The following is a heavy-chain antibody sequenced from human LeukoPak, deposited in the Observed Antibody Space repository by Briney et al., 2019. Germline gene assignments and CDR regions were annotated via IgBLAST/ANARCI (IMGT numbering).Heavy chain of an antibody. CDR2: ISSSGSTI. CDR3: ARRPFRLWEPQAFDI. J-gene: IGHJ3*02. V-gene: IGHV3-11*01. D-gene: IGHD1-26*01. Sequence: GSLRLSCAASGFTFSDYYMSWIRQAPGKGLEWVSYISSSGSTIYYADSVKGRFTISRDDAKNSLYLQMNSLRAEDTAVYYCARRPFRLWEPQAFDIWGQGTMVTVSS. CDR1: GFTFSDYY.